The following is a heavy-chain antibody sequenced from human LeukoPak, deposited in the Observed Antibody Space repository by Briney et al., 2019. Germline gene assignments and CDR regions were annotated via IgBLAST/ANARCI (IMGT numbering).Heavy chain of an antibody. CDR2: ISYNGGNK. J-gene: IGHJ4*02. Sequence: PGGSLRLSCAASGVTSSSYAMHWVRAAPGERLEWVAVISYNGGNKYTADSVNGRFTISRDNSKNTLYLQMDSLRAEDTAVYYSARELGDYYDSSGYYWGQGTLVTVS. CDR3: ARELGDYYDSSGYY. V-gene: IGHV3-30-3*01. CDR1: GVTSSSYA. D-gene: IGHD3-22*01.